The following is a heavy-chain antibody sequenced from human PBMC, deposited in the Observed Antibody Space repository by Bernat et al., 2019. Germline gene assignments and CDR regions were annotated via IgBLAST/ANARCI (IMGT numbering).Heavy chain of an antibody. D-gene: IGHD2-2*03. J-gene: IGHJ4*02. V-gene: IGHV3-23*01. CDR2: ISTTGERT. CDR1: GFSFSNSD. Sequence: EVQTLESGGGLVQPGGSQRLSCAASGFSFSNSDMNWVRQAPGKGLQWVSLISTTGERTYYADSVKGRFTISRDNSKNTLYLQMHSLRAEDTVVYYCAKDLLGYFQYWGQGVLVSVSS. CDR3: AKDLLGYFQY.